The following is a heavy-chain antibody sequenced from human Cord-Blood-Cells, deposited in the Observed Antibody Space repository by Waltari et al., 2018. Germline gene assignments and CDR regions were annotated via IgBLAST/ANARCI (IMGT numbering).Heavy chain of an antibody. J-gene: IGHJ4*02. CDR1: GGTFSSYA. CDR3: AIFEGFDC. D-gene: IGHD3-3*01. V-gene: IGHV1-69*01. CDR2: IIPIFGRA. Sequence: QVQLVQSGAEVKKPGSSVKVSCKSSGGTFSSYAISWVRQAPGQGLELKGGIIPIFGRANDAQKLQGRVTIPADESTSTAYRVLSSLRSEDTAVYYCAIFEGFDCWGQGTRVTVSS.